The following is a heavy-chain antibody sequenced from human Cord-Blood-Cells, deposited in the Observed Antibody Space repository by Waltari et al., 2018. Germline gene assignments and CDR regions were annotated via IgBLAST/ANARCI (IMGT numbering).Heavy chain of an antibody. CDR2: INHSGST. CDR1: GGSFSGYY. Sequence: QVQLQQWGAGLLKPSETLSLTCAVYGGSFSGYYWSWIRPPPGKGLEWIGEINHSGSTNYNPSLKSRVTISVDTSKNQFSLKLSSVTAADTAVYYCARGGGLVPAAIFFDYWGQGTLVTVSS. CDR3: ARGGGLVPAAIFFDY. D-gene: IGHD2-2*02. V-gene: IGHV4-34*01. J-gene: IGHJ4*02.